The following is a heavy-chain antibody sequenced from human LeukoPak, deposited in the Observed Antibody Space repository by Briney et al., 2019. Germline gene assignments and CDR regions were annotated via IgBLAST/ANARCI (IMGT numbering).Heavy chain of an antibody. Sequence: GGSLRLSWVASGFTFDDYVMHWVRQGPGKSLEWVSAITGDGETYYSDSLKGRFIISRDNPKNTLYLQLNNLTTEDTAFYYCAKGQWFIQGWFDLWGQGALVSVSS. CDR1: GFTFDDYV. D-gene: IGHD3-22*01. J-gene: IGHJ5*02. CDR3: AKGQWFIQGWFDL. CDR2: ITGDGET. V-gene: IGHV3-43*02.